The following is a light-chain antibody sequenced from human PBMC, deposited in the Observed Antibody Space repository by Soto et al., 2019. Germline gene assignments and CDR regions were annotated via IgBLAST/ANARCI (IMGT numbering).Light chain of an antibody. J-gene: IGKJ1*01. V-gene: IGKV1-39*01. CDR3: QQSYIIPRT. CDR1: QSVSGY. CDR2: AAS. Sequence: DIQMTQSPSSLSASVGDRVTITCRASQSVSGYLHGYQQKAGKDPNLLIYAASNLQIGVTPSFSGSGSGTDFTLTISDLQFEDFATYFCQQSYIIPRTFGQGTKVEIK.